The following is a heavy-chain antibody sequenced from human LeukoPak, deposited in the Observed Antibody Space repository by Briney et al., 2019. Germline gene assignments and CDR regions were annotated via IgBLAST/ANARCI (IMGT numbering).Heavy chain of an antibody. D-gene: IGHD3-22*01. CDR2: INWNGGST. CDR3: ARIDTYYYDSSGYYSAFDI. CDR1: RFTFSNYG. J-gene: IGHJ3*02. Sequence: GGSLRLSCAASRFTFSNYGMHWVRQAPGKGLEWVSGINWNGGSTGYADSVKGRFTISRDNAKNSLYLQMNSLRAEDTALYYCARIDTYYYDSSGYYSAFDIWGQGTIVTVSS. V-gene: IGHV3-20*04.